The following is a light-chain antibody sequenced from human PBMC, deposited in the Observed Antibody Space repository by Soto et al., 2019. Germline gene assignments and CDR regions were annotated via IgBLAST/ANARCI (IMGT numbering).Light chain of an antibody. CDR2: DAS. CDR3: QQLTDWPPQGT. V-gene: IGKV3-11*01. J-gene: IGKJ1*01. CDR1: QSISSY. Sequence: EVVLTQSPDTLSLPPGERATLSCRASQSISSYLAWYQKKPGQAPSLLIYDASSRATGIPARFSGSGSGTDFTLAISSLEPEDFAVYYCQQLTDWPPQGTFGQGTKVEIK.